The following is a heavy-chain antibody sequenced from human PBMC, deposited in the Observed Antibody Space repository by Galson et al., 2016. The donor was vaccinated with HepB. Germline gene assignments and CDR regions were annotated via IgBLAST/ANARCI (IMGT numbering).Heavy chain of an antibody. V-gene: IGHV1-69*06. D-gene: IGHD3-22*01. Sequence: SVKVSCKASGYIFTTYGVGWVRQAPGQGLEWMGGIIPVFGTANYAQKFQGRVTITADKSTSTAYMELSSLRSEDTAVYFCARGVRDVFTMRGEKPYYFDYWGQGTLVTVSS. CDR3: ARGVRDVFTMRGEKPYYFDY. J-gene: IGHJ4*02. CDR1: GYIFTTYG. CDR2: IIPVFGTA.